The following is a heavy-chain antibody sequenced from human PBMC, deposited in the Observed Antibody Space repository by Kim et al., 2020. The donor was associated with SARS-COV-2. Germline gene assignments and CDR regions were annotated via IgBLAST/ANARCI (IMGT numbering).Heavy chain of an antibody. CDR3: ARVNYYDSSGQTYPVDY. CDR1: GFTFSSYS. D-gene: IGHD3-22*01. Sequence: GGSLRLSCAASGFTFSSYSMNWVRQAPGKGLERVSYISSSSSTIYYADSVKGRFTISRDNAKNSLYLQMNSLRDEDTAVYYCARVNYYDSSGQTYPVDYWGQGTLVTVSS. V-gene: IGHV3-48*02. CDR2: ISSSSSTI. J-gene: IGHJ4*02.